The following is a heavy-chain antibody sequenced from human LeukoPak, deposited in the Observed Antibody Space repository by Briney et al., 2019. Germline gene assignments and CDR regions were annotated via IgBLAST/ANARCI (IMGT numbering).Heavy chain of an antibody. CDR1: GGSISSGDYY. D-gene: IGHD4-17*01. CDR3: ARVNLHDYCAHFDY. V-gene: IGHV4-30-4*08. J-gene: IGHJ4*02. Sequence: SQTLSLTCTVSGGSISSGDYYWSWIRQPPGKGLEWIGYIYYSGSTYYNPSLKSRVTISVDTSKNQFSLKLSSVTAADTAVYYCARVNLHDYCAHFDYWGQGTLVTVSS. CDR2: IYYSGST.